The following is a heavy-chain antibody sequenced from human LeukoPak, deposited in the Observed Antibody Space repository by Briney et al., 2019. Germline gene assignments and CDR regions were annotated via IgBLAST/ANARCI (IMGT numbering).Heavy chain of an antibody. CDR2: ISISSNYI. V-gene: IGHV3-21*01. J-gene: IGHJ3*02. D-gene: IGHD3-3*01. CDR3: ARGSRLGVVERDALAI. Sequence: GGSLRLSCGASGFTFSRYSMNWVRPAPGKGLEWVSSISISSNYIYYADSVKGRFTISRDNAKNSLYLQVNSLRVKDTAVYYCARGSRLGVVERDALAIWGQGTMVTVSS. CDR1: GFTFSRYS.